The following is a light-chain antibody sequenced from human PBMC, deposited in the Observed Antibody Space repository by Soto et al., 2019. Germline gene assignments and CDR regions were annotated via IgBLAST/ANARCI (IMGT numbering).Light chain of an antibody. CDR3: QQYNNWPPKT. J-gene: IGKJ4*01. CDR1: QSVSSN. CDR2: GAS. Sequence: MVMTQSPATLSVSPGERATLSCRASQSVSSNLAWYQQKPGQAPRLVIYGASTRATGIPARFSGSGSGTEFTLTISSLQAEDFVVYYCQQYNNWPPKTFGGGTKVEIK. V-gene: IGKV3-15*01.